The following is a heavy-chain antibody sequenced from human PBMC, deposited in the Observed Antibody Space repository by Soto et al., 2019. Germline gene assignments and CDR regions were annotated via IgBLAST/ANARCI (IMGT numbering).Heavy chain of an antibody. V-gene: IGHV4-59*04. CDR2: IYSHDDT. CDR1: GGSMSPYY. J-gene: IGHJ6*02. Sequence: SETLSLTCSVFGGSMSPYYWSWVRQSPGKGLEWIGAIYSHDDTHYNPSLLSRVTISVDTSKNEFSLRLNSVTAADTAVYYCVRLNGYCVSTKCRGYYGMDVWGQGTTVTVSS. D-gene: IGHD2-2*03. CDR3: VRLNGYCVSTKCRGYYGMDV.